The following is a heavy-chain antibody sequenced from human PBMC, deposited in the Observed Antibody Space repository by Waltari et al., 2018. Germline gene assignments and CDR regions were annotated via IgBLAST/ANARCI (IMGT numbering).Heavy chain of an antibody. CDR2: INACNGNT. V-gene: IGHV1-3*01. D-gene: IGHD4-4*01. J-gene: IGHJ2*01. CDR3: ARVPTTVPYWYFDL. CDR1: GYTFTSYA. Sequence: QVQLVQSGAEVKKPGASVKVSCKASGYTFTSYAMHWVRQAPGQRLEWMGWINACNGNTKYSQKFQGRVTITRDTSASTAYMELSSLRSEDTAVYYCARVPTTVPYWYFDLWGRGTLVTVSS.